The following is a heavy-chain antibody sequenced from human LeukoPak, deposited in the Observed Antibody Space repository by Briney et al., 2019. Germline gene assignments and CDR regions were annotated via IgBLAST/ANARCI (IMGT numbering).Heavy chain of an antibody. D-gene: IGHD3-10*01. CDR2: IKQDGSEK. Sequence: GGSLRLSCAASGFTFSSYWMSWVRQAPGKGLEWVANIKQDGSEKYYVDSVKGRFTISRDNAKNSLYLQMNSLRAEDTAVYYCAREATEDYGSGSSDYWGQGTLVTVSS. CDR3: AREATEDYGSGSSDY. CDR1: GFTFSSYW. J-gene: IGHJ4*02. V-gene: IGHV3-7*01.